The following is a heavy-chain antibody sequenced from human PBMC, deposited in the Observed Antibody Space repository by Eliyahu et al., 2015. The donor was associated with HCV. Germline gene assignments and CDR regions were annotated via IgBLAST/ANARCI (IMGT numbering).Heavy chain of an antibody. J-gene: IGHJ6*04. Sequence: QMQLVQSGPEVKKPGTSVKVSCKASGFTFTSSAVQWVRQARGQRLEWIGWIVVGSGNTNYAQKFQERVTITRDMSTSTAYMELSSLRSEDTAVYYCAAGLAYYSNYNYYYGMDVWGKGTTVTVSS. CDR1: GFTFTSSA. CDR2: IVVGSGNT. V-gene: IGHV1-58*01. CDR3: AAGLAYYSNYNYYYGMDV. D-gene: IGHD4-11*01.